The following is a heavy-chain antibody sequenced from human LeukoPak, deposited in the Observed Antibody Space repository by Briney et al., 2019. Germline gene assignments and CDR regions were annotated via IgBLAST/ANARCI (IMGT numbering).Heavy chain of an antibody. CDR2: ISYDGSKK. CDR3: AKDVNAYCSGDCSDY. CDR1: GFTFSSYG. V-gene: IGHV3-30*18. J-gene: IGHJ4*02. Sequence: PGGSLRLSCAASGFTFSSYGMHWVRQAPGKGLEWVAVISYDGSKKYYADSVKGRFTISRDNSKNMVSLEMNSLRTEDTAVYYCAKDVNAYCSGDCSDYWGQGTLVTVSS. D-gene: IGHD2-21*01.